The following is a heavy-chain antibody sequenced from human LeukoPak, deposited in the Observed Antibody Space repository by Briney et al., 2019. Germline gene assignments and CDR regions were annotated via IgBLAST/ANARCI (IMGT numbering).Heavy chain of an antibody. Sequence: GGSLRLSCAASGFTFDDYGMSWVRQAPGKGLEWVSGINWNGGSTGYADSVKGRFTISRDNAKNSLYLQMNSLRAEDTALYYCARVDSSGWRQGSFDYWGQGTLVTVSS. CDR3: ARVDSSGWRQGSFDY. J-gene: IGHJ4*02. D-gene: IGHD6-19*01. V-gene: IGHV3-20*04. CDR1: GFTFDDYG. CDR2: INWNGGST.